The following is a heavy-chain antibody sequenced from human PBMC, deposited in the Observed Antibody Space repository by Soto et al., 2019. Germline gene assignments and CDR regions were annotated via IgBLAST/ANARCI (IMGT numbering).Heavy chain of an antibody. V-gene: IGHV4-31*11. D-gene: IGHD3-22*01. CDR1: GGSISSGGYY. J-gene: IGHJ3*02. Sequence: SETLSLTCAVYGGSISSGGYYWSWIRQHPGKGLEWIGYIYYSGSTYYNPSLKSRVTISVDTSKNQFSLKLSSVTAADTAVYYCARDPGYYDSSGYYRSDAFDIWGQGTMVTVSS. CDR2: IYYSGST. CDR3: ARDPGYYDSSGYYRSDAFDI.